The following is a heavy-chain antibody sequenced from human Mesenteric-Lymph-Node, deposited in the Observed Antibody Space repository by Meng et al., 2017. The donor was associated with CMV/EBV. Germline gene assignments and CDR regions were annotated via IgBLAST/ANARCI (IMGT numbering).Heavy chain of an antibody. Sequence: SVKVSCKASGGTFNNYPITWVRQAPGQGLEWMGRIISVLGIAFYAQKFQGRVTITADRSTSTAYMEVSSLRSEDTAVYYCARYNCSITSCYSTYFYGMDVWGQGTAVTVSS. CDR1: GGTFNNYP. D-gene: IGHD2-2*01. J-gene: IGHJ6*02. CDR3: ARYNCSITSCYSTYFYGMDV. V-gene: IGHV1-69*02. CDR2: IISVLGIA.